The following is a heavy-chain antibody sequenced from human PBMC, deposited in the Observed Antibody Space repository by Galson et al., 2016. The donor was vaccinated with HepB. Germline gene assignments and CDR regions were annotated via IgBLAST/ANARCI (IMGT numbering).Heavy chain of an antibody. Sequence: SLRLSCAASGFTFSSYWMDWVRQAPGKGLEWVSVIWYDGSNTAYADSVKGRFTISRDNAKDTVYLQMNSLRAEDTAVYYCARDPGIAVAGVAFDIWGQGTMVTVSS. J-gene: IGHJ3*02. CDR2: IWYDGSNT. CDR3: ARDPGIAVAGVAFDI. CDR1: GFTFSSYW. V-gene: IGHV3-33*08. D-gene: IGHD6-19*01.